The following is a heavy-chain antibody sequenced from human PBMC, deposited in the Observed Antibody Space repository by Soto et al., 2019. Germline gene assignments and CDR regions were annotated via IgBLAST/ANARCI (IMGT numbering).Heavy chain of an antibody. J-gene: IGHJ4*02. CDR3: VRDGLDYYDTERLYFDN. V-gene: IGHV3-21*01. CDR1: GFNFITYS. D-gene: IGHD3-22*01. Sequence: PGGSLRLSCAASGFNFITYSLSWVRQAPGKGLEWVASISSSAVHIDYADSVEGRFTISRDNANNSLYLQMNSLRAEDTATYYCVRDGLDYYDTERLYFDNWGQGTLVTVSS. CDR2: ISSSAVHI.